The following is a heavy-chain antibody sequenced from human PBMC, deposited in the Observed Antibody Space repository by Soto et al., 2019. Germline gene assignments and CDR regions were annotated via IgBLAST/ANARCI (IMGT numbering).Heavy chain of an antibody. CDR3: ARGCSGRCWFES. D-gene: IGHD2-15*01. CDR2: ISSSGNII. Sequence: MAWVRQAPGKGLEWLSYISSSGNIITYGDSVKGRFTVSRDNAKNSLYLQLNSLRAEDTAVYSCARGCSGRCWFESWGQGT. V-gene: IGHV3-11*04. J-gene: IGHJ5*01.